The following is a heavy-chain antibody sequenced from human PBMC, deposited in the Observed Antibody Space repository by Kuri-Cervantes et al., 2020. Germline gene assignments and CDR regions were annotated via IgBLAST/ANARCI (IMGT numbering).Heavy chain of an antibody. CDR3: ARGFSGRFSPIDY. CDR2: IIPILAAA. V-gene: IGHV1-69*10. J-gene: IGHJ4*02. D-gene: IGHD6-19*01. Sequence: SVKVSCKASGGNFTSYAISWVRQAPGQGPEWMGGIIPILAAASYAQKFQGRVTITADIPTNTVYMELGSLRSEDTAVYYCARGFSGRFSPIDYWGQGTLVTVSS. CDR1: GGNFTSYA.